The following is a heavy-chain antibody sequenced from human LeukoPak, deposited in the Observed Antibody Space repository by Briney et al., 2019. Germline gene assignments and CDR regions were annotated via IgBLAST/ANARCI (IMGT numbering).Heavy chain of an antibody. CDR1: GFTFTTHG. CDR3: ARDNARGRLAV. CDR2: IYSDGSRT. V-gene: IGHV3-33*01. J-gene: IGHJ6*02. Sequence: GGSLRLSCAASGFTFTTHGFHWVGQAPGKGLEWVALIYSDGSRTYYADSVKGRFTVSRDDSKNTLFLQMDSLRPDDTAVYYCARDNARGRLAVWGQGTTVTVSS. D-gene: IGHD3-10*01.